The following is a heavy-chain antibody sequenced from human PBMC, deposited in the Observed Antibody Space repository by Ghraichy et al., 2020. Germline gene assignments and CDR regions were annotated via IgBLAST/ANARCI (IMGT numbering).Heavy chain of an antibody. V-gene: IGHV4-4*09. J-gene: IGHJ4*02. CDR2: IYTSGST. CDR1: GGSISSYY. D-gene: IGHD5-24*01. CDR3: ASSRKDGYNLVVLDY. Sequence: SETLSLTCTVSGGSISSYYWSWIRQPPGKGLEWIGYIYTSGSTNYNPSLKSRVTISVDTSKNQFSLKLSSVTAADTAVYYCASSRKDGYNLVVLDYWGQGTLVTVSS.